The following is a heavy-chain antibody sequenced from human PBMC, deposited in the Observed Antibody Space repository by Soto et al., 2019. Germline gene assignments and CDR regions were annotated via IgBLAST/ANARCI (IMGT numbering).Heavy chain of an antibody. Sequence: SVKVSFKASGVAFSTQTISWVRQAPGQGLERTGGIIPIFGTPNYAQKFQGRVTITADESTSTAYMELSSLRSEDTAVYFCARERCSSPNRHLSDYNYGMDVWGQGTTVTVSS. CDR2: IIPIFGTP. V-gene: IGHV1-69*13. CDR1: GVAFSTQT. CDR3: ARERCSSPNRHLSDYNYGMDV. J-gene: IGHJ6*02. D-gene: IGHD2-2*01.